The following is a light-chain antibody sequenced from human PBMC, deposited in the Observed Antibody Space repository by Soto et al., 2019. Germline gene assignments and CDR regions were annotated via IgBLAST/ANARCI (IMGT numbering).Light chain of an antibody. Sequence: EIVLTQSPATLSSFPGDRVTLSCRASQAVNTRLAWYQHKPGQAPRLLIYLTSNRAAGIPARFSGSGSETDFTLTINSLQSEDFAVYYCQPYNNWPLTFGGGTKVDIK. CDR1: QAVNTR. CDR3: QPYNNWPLT. J-gene: IGKJ4*01. V-gene: IGKV3D-15*01. CDR2: LTS.